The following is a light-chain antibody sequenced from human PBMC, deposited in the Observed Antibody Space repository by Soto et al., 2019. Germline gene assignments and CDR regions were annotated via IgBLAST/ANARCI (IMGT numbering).Light chain of an antibody. V-gene: IGLV8-61*01. CDR2: STN. J-gene: IGLJ3*02. CDR3: ALYMISGVRV. CDR1: SGSVSTGSY. Sequence: QTVVTQEPSVSGSPGGTVTLTCGWSSGSVSTGSYASWYQQTPGQAPRNLIYSTNIRSSGVPDRFSGSILGNKAALAITGAQADDEGDYYCALYMISGVRVFGGGTQLTVL.